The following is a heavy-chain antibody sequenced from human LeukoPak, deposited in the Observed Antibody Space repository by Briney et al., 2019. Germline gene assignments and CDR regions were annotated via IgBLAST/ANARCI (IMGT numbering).Heavy chain of an antibody. J-gene: IGHJ4*02. D-gene: IGHD4-11*01. CDR3: ARAETTLLLNY. CDR1: GYSFTNYG. V-gene: IGHV1-18*01. CDR2: ISAHNGNT. Sequence: GASVKVSCKASGYSFTNYGIIWVRQTPGQGLQWMGWISAHNGNTNYAQKLQGRDTLTTDTSTSTVYMELRSLTSDDTAVYYCARAETTLLLNYWGQGTLVTVSS.